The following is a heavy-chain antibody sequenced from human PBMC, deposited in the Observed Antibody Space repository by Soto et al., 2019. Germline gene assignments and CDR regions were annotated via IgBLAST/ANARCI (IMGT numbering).Heavy chain of an antibody. CDR1: GYSISSGYH. V-gene: IGHV4-38-2*02. CDR2: VHYSGNT. J-gene: IGHJ5*02. D-gene: IGHD2-15*01. Sequence: SETLSLTXTVSGYSISSGYHWAWIRQPPGKGLEWLGSVHYSGNTYYNPSLKSRLTISVDKSKNQFSLNLSSVTAADTAVYYCARQDRVVAEGRWFDPWGQGTLVTVSS. CDR3: ARQDRVVAEGRWFDP.